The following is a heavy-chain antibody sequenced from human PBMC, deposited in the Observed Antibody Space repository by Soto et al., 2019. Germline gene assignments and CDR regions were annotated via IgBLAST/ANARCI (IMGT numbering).Heavy chain of an antibody. Sequence: QVQLVESEGGVVQPGMSLRHSCAASGFTLSNYAMHWVRQAPGKGLEWVATISYDGSKKNYADSVKGRFTISRDNSKNALYLQMNSLRAEDTAVYYCVRTPGYTMDYWGQGTLVTVSS. D-gene: IGHD5-18*01. CDR2: ISYDGSKK. CDR3: VRTPGYTMDY. CDR1: GFTLSNYA. V-gene: IGHV3-30-3*01. J-gene: IGHJ4*02.